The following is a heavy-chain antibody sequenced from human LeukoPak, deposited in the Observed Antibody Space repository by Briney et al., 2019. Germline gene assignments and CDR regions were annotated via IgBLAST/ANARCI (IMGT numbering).Heavy chain of an antibody. J-gene: IGHJ6*02. D-gene: IGHD2-2*01. CDR3: ARDPGSTSCYGWCYYGMDV. V-gene: IGHV4-34*01. CDR1: GGSFSGYY. Sequence: SETLSLTCAVYGGSFSGYYWSWIRQPPGKGLEWIGEINHSGSTNYNPSLKSRVTISVDTSKNQFSLKLSSVTAADTAVYYCARDPGSTSCYGWCYYGMDVWGQGTTVTVSS. CDR2: INHSGST.